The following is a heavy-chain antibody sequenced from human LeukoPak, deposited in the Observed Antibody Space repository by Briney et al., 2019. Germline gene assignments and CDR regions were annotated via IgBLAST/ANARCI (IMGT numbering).Heavy chain of an antibody. CDR1: GYTFTSYG. V-gene: IGHV1-18*01. Sequence: GASVKVSCKASGYTFTSYGISWVRQASGQGLEWMGWISAYNGNTNYAQKLQGRVTMTTDTSTSTAYMELRSLRSDDTAVYYCARGGAPPSTTYNYYYYMDVWGKGTTVTVSS. CDR3: ARGGAPPSTTYNYYYYMDV. D-gene: IGHD1-1*01. CDR2: ISAYNGNT. J-gene: IGHJ6*03.